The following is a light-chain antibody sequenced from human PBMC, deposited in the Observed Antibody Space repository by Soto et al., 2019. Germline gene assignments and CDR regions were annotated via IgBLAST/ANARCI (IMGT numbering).Light chain of an antibody. CDR3: SSYASSTTVV. CDR2: EVR. J-gene: IGLJ2*01. CDR1: SSDVGGYNY. V-gene: IGLV2-14*01. Sequence: QSALTQPASVSGSPGQSITISCTGTSSDVGGYNYVSWYQQHPAKAPKLMIFEVRNRPSGVSYRFSGSRSGNTAYLTISGLQAEDEADYYCSSYASSTTVVFGGGTNLTVL.